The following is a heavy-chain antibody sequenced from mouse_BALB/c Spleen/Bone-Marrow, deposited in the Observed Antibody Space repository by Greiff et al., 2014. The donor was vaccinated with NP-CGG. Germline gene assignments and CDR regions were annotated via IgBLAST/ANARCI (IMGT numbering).Heavy chain of an antibody. Sequence: QVQLQQSDAELVKPGASVKISCKASGYTFTDHAIHWVKQTPEQGLEWIGYISPGNGDIKYNEKFKGKATLTADKSSSTAYMQLNSLTSEDAAVYFCKSNNYGSSRGFVYWGQGTLVTVSA. CDR3: KSNNYGSSRGFVY. D-gene: IGHD1-1*01. J-gene: IGHJ3*01. V-gene: IGHV1S53*02. CDR2: ISPGNGDI. CDR1: GYTFTDHA.